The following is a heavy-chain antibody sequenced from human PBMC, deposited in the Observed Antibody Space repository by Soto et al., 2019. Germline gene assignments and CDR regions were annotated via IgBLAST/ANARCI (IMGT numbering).Heavy chain of an antibody. Sequence: SETLSLTCNVSGGPISSYYWSWIRQSPGKGLEWIGQIFYTGNTNYNPSLKSRVTMSVDIPKKQFSLKLRSVTTADTAIYFCARNNVRGVSNSYNWMDPWGQGTLVTISS. CDR3: ARNNVRGVSNSYNWMDP. V-gene: IGHV4-59*01. D-gene: IGHD3-10*01. CDR2: IFYTGNT. CDR1: GGPISSYY. J-gene: IGHJ5*02.